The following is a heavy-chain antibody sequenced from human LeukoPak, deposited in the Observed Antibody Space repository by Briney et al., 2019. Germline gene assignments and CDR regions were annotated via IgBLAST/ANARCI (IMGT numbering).Heavy chain of an antibody. J-gene: IGHJ3*02. CDR3: ARDPGGNQNGFDI. CDR1: GFTVSSSY. CDR2: IYSGGTT. V-gene: IGHV3-66*01. Sequence: GGSLRLSCAASGFTVSSSYMSWVRQAPGKGLEWVSVIYSGGTTYYADSVKGRFTISRDNSKNTLYLHMNSLGAEDTAVYYCARDPGGNQNGFDIWGQGTMVTVSS. D-gene: IGHD3-16*01.